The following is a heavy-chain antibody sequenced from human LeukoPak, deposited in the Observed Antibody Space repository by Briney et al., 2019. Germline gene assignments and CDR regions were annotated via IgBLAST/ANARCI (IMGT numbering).Heavy chain of an antibody. CDR2: MNPNSGNT. D-gene: IGHD1-26*01. CDR3: ARGLPPPWERWTWKVVAFDI. Sequence: ASVKVSCKASGYTFTSYDINWVRQATGQGLEWMGWMNPNSGNTGYAQKFQGRVTMTRNTSISTAYMELSSLRSEDTAVYYCARGLPPPWERWTWKVVAFDIWGQGTMVTVSS. CDR1: GYTFTSYD. J-gene: IGHJ3*02. V-gene: IGHV1-8*01.